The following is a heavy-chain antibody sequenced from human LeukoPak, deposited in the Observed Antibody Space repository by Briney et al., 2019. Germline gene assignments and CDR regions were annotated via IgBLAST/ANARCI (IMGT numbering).Heavy chain of an antibody. CDR1: GYTFTGYY. V-gene: IGHV1-2*02. D-gene: IGHD3-22*01. CDR3: ASEYKYDSSGANAFDI. Sequence: GASVKVSCKASGYTFTGYYMYWVRQAPGQGLEWMGWINPNTGGTKYAQKFQGRVTMTRDTSSSTAYMELSSLRSADTAVYYCASEYKYDSSGANAFDIWGQGTMVTVSS. CDR2: INPNTGGT. J-gene: IGHJ3*02.